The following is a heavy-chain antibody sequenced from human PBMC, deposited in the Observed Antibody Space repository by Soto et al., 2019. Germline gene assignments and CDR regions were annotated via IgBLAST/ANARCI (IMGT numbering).Heavy chain of an antibody. J-gene: IGHJ6*02. CDR2: IYPGDSDT. Sequence: PGESLKISCKGSVYTSTNYWIVWVRQIPGKGLEWMGIIYPGDSDTRYSPSFQGQVTISADRSISTAYLQWSSLKASDTGMYYCARYPTLTDYFFHGMDVWGQGTTVTVSS. D-gene: IGHD4-17*01. V-gene: IGHV5-51*01. CDR3: ARYPTLTDYFFHGMDV. CDR1: VYTSTNYW.